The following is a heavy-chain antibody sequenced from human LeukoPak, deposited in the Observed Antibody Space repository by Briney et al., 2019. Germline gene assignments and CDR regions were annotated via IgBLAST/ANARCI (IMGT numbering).Heavy chain of an antibody. Sequence: SEILSLTCTVSGGSISSYYWSWIRQPPGKGLEWIGYIYYSGSTNYNPSLKSRVTISVDTSKNQFSLKLSSVTAADTAVYYCAREVWSAFDIWGQGTMVTVSS. CDR1: GGSISSYY. J-gene: IGHJ3*02. CDR2: IYYSGST. D-gene: IGHD2-21*01. V-gene: IGHV4-59*12. CDR3: AREVWSAFDI.